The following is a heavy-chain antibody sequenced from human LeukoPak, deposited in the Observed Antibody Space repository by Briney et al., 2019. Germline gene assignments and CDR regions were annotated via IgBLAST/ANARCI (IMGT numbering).Heavy chain of an antibody. CDR1: GYSFTAYF. Sequence: ASVKVSCKASGYSFTAYFMHWVRQAPGQGLEWMGLINPSSGDTNYAQNFQGRVTMTRDTSISTAYMELSRLRSDDTAVYYCARLFLAAPDDSWGQGTLVTVSS. D-gene: IGHD3-22*01. V-gene: IGHV1-2*02. CDR2: INPSSGDT. J-gene: IGHJ5*01. CDR3: ARLFLAAPDDS.